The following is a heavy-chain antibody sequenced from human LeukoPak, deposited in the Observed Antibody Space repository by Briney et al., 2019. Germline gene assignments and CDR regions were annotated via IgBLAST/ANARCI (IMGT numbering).Heavy chain of an antibody. CDR3: ATKQWLAPPPDS. CDR2: INTDGTVT. Sequence: TGGSLRLSCAASGFTFSKYWMLWVRQAPGKGLECVSPINTDGTVTTYADSVKGRFTVSRDNADNTMFLQMNSVRDEHTAVYYCATKQWLAPPPDSWGQGTPVTVSS. CDR1: GFTFSKYW. J-gene: IGHJ4*02. V-gene: IGHV3-74*01. D-gene: IGHD6-19*01.